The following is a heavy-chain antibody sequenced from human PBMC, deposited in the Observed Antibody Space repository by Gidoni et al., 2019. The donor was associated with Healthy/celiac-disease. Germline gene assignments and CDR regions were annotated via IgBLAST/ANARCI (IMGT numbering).Heavy chain of an antibody. Sequence: QLQLHESRPGLVKPSATLSLTCTVSGGSISSSSYYWGWIRQPPGKGLEWIGSSYYSGSTYYNPSLKSRVTIYVDTSKNQFSLKLSSVTAADTAVYYCARLMITFGGVISEYYFDYWGQGTLVTVSS. CDR1: GGSISSSSYY. J-gene: IGHJ4*02. CDR2: SYYSGST. V-gene: IGHV4-39*01. CDR3: ARLMITFGGVISEYYFDY. D-gene: IGHD3-16*02.